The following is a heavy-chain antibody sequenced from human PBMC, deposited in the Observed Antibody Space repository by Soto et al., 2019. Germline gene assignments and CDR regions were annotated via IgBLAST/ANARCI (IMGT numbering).Heavy chain of an antibody. J-gene: IGHJ6*02. D-gene: IGHD1-1*01. CDR1: GYRFTTYW. CDR2: IHPGDSDT. Sequence: PGESLKISCKVSGYRFTTYWIAWVRQMPGKGLEWMGIIHPGDSDTRYSPSFQGQVTISADKSVGTAFLQWSRLKASDTATYYCARQEQLSHYYYSMDVWGQGTTVTVS. CDR3: ARQEQLSHYYYSMDV. V-gene: IGHV5-51*01.